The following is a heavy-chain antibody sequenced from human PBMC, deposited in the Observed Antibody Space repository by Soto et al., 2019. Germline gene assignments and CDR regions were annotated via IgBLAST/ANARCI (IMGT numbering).Heavy chain of an antibody. D-gene: IGHD3-3*01. J-gene: IGHJ4*02. CDR1: EYTFSYAW. V-gene: IGHV3-15*01. CDR3: TADHWS. CDR2: INRKIDGGTT. Sequence: GGSLRLSCVVFEYTFSYAWMSWVRQAPGKGLEWVARINRKIDGGTTDYAAPVEGRFTIARDDSKNTLYLQMSSLKIEDTAVYFCTADHWSWGQGTLVTVSS.